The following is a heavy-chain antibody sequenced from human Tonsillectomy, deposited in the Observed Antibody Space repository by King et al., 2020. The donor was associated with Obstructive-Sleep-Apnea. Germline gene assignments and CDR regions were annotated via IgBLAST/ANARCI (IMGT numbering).Heavy chain of an antibody. CDR2: ISSDGSSI. J-gene: IGHJ5*02. Sequence: VQLVESGGGLVKPGGSLRLSCAASGFIFSDYYMSWIRQAPGKGLESVSYISSDGSSIYYADSLKGRFTISRDNAKNSLYLQMNSLRAEDTAVYYCARDYYGSGSYGWFDPWGQGILVTVSS. V-gene: IGHV3-11*01. CDR1: GFIFSDYY. CDR3: ARDYYGSGSYGWFDP. D-gene: IGHD3-10*01.